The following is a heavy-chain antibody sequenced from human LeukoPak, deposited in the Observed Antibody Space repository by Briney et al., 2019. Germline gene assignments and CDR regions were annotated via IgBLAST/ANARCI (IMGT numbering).Heavy chain of an antibody. D-gene: IGHD2-21*01. CDR1: GYSISSGYY. CDR2: IYHSRST. Sequence: SETLSLTCTVSGYSISSGYYWGWIRQPPGKGLEWIGSIYHSRSTYYNPSLKSRVTISVDTSKNQFSLKLSSVTAADTAVYYCARDTYCGGDCYGDDAFDIGGQGTMVTVSS. J-gene: IGHJ3*02. V-gene: IGHV4-38-2*02. CDR3: ARDTYCGGDCYGDDAFDI.